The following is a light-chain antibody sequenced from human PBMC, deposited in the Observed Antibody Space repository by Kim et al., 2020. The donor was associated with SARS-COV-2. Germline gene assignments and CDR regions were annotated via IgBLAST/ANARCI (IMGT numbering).Light chain of an antibody. V-gene: IGKV3-15*01. J-gene: IGKJ4*01. CDR1: RSVSSN. CDR2: GAS. Sequence: SPGERATLSCRASRSVSSNFAWYQQKPGQAPRLLIYGASTRATGIPARFSGSGSGTEFTLTISSLQSEDFAVYYCQQYNNWPPLTFGGGTKVDIK. CDR3: QQYNNWPPLT.